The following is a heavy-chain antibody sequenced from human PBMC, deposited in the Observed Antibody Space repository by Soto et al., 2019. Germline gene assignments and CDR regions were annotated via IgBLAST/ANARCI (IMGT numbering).Heavy chain of an antibody. CDR1: GYTFTGYY. D-gene: IGHD6-13*01. CDR3: ARGLGSSSWYPFDP. CDR2: INPNSGGT. J-gene: IGHJ5*02. Sequence: GASVKVSCKASGYTFTGYYMHWVRQAPGQGLEWMGWINPNSGGTNYAQKFQGWVTMTRDTSISTAYMELSRLRSDDTAVYYCARGLGSSSWYPFDPWGQGTLVTAPQ. V-gene: IGHV1-2*04.